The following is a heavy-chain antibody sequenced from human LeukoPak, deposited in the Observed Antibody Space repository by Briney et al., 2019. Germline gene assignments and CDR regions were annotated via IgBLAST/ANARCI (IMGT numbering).Heavy chain of an antibody. J-gene: IGHJ6*03. D-gene: IGHD2-15*01. CDR1: GGSFSGYY. CDR3: ARHTSTYCSGGSCYYYCYMDV. Sequence: PSETLSLTCAVYGGSFSGYYWSWIRQPPGKGLEWIGEINHSGSTNYNPSLKSRVTISADTSKNQFSLKLSSVTAADTAVYYCARHTSTYCSGGSCYYYCYMDVWGKGTTVTISS. CDR2: INHSGST. V-gene: IGHV4-34*01.